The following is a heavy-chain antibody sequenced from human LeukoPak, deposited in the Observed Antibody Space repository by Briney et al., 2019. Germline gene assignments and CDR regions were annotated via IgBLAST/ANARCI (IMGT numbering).Heavy chain of an antibody. D-gene: IGHD5-12*01. V-gene: IGHV3-30*03. Sequence: GGSLRLSCAASGLTFSHFAMHWVRQAPGKGLEWVAVISYDGKKNYYADSVKGRFTISRDNSKNTLYLQMNSLRAEDTAVYYCARDRGLYSGYDLSYFDYWGQGTLVTVSS. CDR1: GLTFSHFA. J-gene: IGHJ4*02. CDR2: ISYDGKKN. CDR3: ARDRGLYSGYDLSYFDY.